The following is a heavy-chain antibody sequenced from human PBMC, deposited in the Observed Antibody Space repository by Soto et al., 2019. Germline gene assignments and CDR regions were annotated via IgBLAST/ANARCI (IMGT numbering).Heavy chain of an antibody. V-gene: IGHV1-69*04. J-gene: IGHJ4*02. CDR3: ARDAPIGSTFSGHDHIDS. CDR2: IIPILDIT. D-gene: IGHD5-12*01. CDR1: GSTFNI. Sequence: GASVKVSCKASGSTFNIITWVRQAPGQGLEWMGRIIPILDITNYAQKFQGRVTITADKSTTTAYMEVSSLSSEDTAVYYCARDAPIGSTFSGHDHIDSWGQGTLVTVFS.